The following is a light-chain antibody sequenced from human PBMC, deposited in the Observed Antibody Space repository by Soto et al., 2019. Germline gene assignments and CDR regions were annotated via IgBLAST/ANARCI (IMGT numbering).Light chain of an antibody. J-gene: IGLJ3*02. CDR2: EGN. V-gene: IGLV2-23*03. Sequence: QSALTQPASVSGSPGQSITISCTGTSSDVGSHNLVSWYQQHPGKAPKLMIYEGNKRTSGVSNRFSGSKSGNTASLTISGLQAEDEADYYCCSYAGSSTFKVFGGGTKLTVL. CDR1: SSDVGSHNL. CDR3: CSYAGSSTFKV.